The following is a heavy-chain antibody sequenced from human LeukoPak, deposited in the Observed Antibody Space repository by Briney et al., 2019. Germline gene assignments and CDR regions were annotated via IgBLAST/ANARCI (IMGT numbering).Heavy chain of an antibody. V-gene: IGHV3-66*02. J-gene: IGHJ6*03. CDR1: GFRFEDYA. Sequence: GGSLKLSCVASGFRFEDYAMHWVRQVPGKGLEWVSVIYSGGSTYYADSVKGRFTISRDNSKNTLYLQMNSLRAKDTAVYYCARGYYYDSSGYDYMDVWGKGTTVTVSS. CDR3: ARGYYYDSSGYDYMDV. D-gene: IGHD3-22*01. CDR2: IYSGGST.